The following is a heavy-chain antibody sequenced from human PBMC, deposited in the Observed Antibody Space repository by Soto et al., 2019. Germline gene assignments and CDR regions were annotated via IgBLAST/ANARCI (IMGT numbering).Heavy chain of an antibody. J-gene: IGHJ4*02. D-gene: IGHD1-26*01. Sequence: QVQLVESGGGVVQPGRSLRLSCAASGFTFSSYGMHWVRQAPGKGLEWVAVIRYDGSNKYYADSVKGRFTISRDNSKNTLYLQMNGLRAGDTAVYYCARDPYGFGYSAVSPPDYWGQGTLVTVSS. CDR2: IRYDGSNK. V-gene: IGHV3-33*01. CDR3: ARDPYGFGYSAVSPPDY. CDR1: GFTFSSYG.